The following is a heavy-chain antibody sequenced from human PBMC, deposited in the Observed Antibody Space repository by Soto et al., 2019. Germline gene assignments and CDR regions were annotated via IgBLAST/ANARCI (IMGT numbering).Heavy chain of an antibody. D-gene: IGHD2-21*02. J-gene: IGHJ4*02. Sequence: GESLKISCKGSGYSFTTYWIGWVRQMPGKGLEWMGIIYPGDSETRYSPSFQGQVTISADKSISTAYLQWSSLKVSDTAMYYCARHPAYCGGDCYSDSWGQGTLVTVSS. CDR1: GYSFTTYW. V-gene: IGHV5-51*01. CDR3: ARHPAYCGGDCYSDS. CDR2: IYPGDSET.